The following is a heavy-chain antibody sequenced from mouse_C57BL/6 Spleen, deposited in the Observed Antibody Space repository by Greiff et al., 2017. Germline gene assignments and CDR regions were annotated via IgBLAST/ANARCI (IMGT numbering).Heavy chain of an antibody. CDR2: INPSSGYT. CDR3: ARSSTTVVEGAWFAY. D-gene: IGHD1-1*01. CDR1: GYTFTSYT. Sequence: QVQLQQSGAELARPGASVKMSCKASGYTFTSYTMHWVKQRPGQGLEWIGYINPSSGYTKYNQKFKDKATLTADKSSSTAYMQLSSLTSEDSAVYYCARSSTTVVEGAWFAYWGQGTLVTVSA. V-gene: IGHV1-4*01. J-gene: IGHJ3*01.